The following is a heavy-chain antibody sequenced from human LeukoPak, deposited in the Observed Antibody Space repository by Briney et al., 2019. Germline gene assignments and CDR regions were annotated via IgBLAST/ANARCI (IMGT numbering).Heavy chain of an antibody. CDR3: ATAHTYYDVLTGYYEFDN. Sequence: ASVKVSCKASGYTFTSYGISWVRQAPGQGLEWMGWISAYNGNTNYAQKLQGRVTMTTDTSTSTAYMGLSSLRSEDTAVYYCATAHTYYDVLTGYYEFDNWGQGTLVTVSS. CDR1: GYTFTSYG. CDR2: ISAYNGNT. D-gene: IGHD3-9*01. V-gene: IGHV1-18*01. J-gene: IGHJ4*02.